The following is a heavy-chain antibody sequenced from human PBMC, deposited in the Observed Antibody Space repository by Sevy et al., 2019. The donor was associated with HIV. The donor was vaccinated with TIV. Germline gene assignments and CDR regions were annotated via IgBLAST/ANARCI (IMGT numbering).Heavy chain of an antibody. CDR1: GFTFSRYG. D-gene: IGHD6-13*01. CDR2: ISSDGSSK. Sequence: GGSLILSCAASGFTFSRYGMHWVRQAPGKGLEWVAIISSDGSSKDYAESVKGRFTISRDNSKDTVYLQMDRLRTEDTAVYYCANSRGGNVGSSWLYYFFVIDVWGQGTTVTVSS. CDR3: ANSRGGNVGSSWLYYFFVIDV. J-gene: IGHJ6*02. V-gene: IGHV3-30*18.